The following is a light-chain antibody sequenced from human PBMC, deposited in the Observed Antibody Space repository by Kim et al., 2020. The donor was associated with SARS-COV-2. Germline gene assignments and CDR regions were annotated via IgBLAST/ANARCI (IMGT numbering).Light chain of an antibody. Sequence: GQSITISCPGTSSDVGGYKYVSWYQQHPGKAPKLMIYDVSNRPSGVSNRFSGSKSGNTASLTISGLQAEDEADYYCSSYTSSTSVVFGGGTKLTVL. CDR1: SSDVGGYKY. J-gene: IGLJ2*01. CDR2: DVS. CDR3: SSYTSSTSVV. V-gene: IGLV2-14*03.